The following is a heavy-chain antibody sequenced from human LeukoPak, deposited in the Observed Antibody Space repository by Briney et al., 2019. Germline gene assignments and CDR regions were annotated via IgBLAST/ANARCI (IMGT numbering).Heavy chain of an antibody. Sequence: GGXLRLSCAASGCTFSSYWMSWVRQAPGKGLEWVANITHDAPAKSSLASVRAPFPVSRHTAKTPLYLQMNTLRAQHTAVYYCATPSGYSSGWYPFAHWGQGTLVTVSS. J-gene: IGHJ4*02. CDR2: ITHDAPAK. CDR3: ATPSGYSSGWYPFAH. V-gene: IGHV3-7*01. D-gene: IGHD6-19*01. CDR1: GCTFSSYW.